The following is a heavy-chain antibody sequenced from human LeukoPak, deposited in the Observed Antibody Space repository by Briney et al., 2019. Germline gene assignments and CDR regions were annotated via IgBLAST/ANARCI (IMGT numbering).Heavy chain of an antibody. Sequence: PGGSLRLSCAASGFTFSSYWMSWVRQAPGKGLEWVAKINQGGSGEAYLDSVKGRFTISRDNAKGSLHLQMNRLADDDTAVYYCARYSYGYDLDYWGQGTLVTVSS. V-gene: IGHV3-7*03. CDR1: GFTFSSYW. D-gene: IGHD5-18*01. J-gene: IGHJ4*02. CDR3: ARYSYGYDLDY. CDR2: INQGGSGE.